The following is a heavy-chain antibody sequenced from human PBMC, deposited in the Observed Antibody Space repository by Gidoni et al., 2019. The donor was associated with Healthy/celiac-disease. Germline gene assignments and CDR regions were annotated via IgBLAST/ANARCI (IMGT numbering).Heavy chain of an antibody. CDR3: ARDGGYYYDSSGYYLDAFDI. Sequence: QVQLQESGPGLVKPSETLSLTCTVSAYSISSGYYWVWIRQPPGKGLEWIGSIYHCGSTYYNPSLKSRVTISVDTSKNQFSLKLSSVTAADTAVYYCARDGGYYYDSSGYYLDAFDIWGQGTMVTV. CDR2: IYHCGST. J-gene: IGHJ3*02. D-gene: IGHD3-22*01. V-gene: IGHV4-38-2*02. CDR1: AYSISSGYY.